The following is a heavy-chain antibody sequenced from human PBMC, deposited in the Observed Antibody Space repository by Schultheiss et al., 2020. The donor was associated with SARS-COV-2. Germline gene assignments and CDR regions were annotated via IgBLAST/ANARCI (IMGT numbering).Heavy chain of an antibody. CDR1: GGSFSGYY. J-gene: IGHJ4*02. D-gene: IGHD6-6*01. V-gene: IGHV4-34*01. CDR3: ARDVHSSSLDY. Sequence: GSLRLSCAVYGGSFSGYYWSWIRQPPGKGLEWIGEINHSGSTNYNPSLKSRVTISVDTSKNQFSLKLSSVTAADTAVYYCARDVHSSSLDYWGQGTLVTVSS. CDR2: INHSGST.